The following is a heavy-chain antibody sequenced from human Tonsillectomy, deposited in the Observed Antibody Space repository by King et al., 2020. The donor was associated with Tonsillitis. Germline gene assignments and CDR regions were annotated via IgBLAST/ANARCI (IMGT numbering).Heavy chain of an antibody. J-gene: IGHJ4*02. D-gene: IGHD3-10*01. CDR3: VKRGLRGSGSYYNALFDY. Sequence: QLVQSGGGLVQPGRSLRLSCAASGFTFDDYVMHWVRQAPGKGLEWVSGISWNGDSIGYADSVKGRFTISRDNAKNSLYLQMNSLRPEDTALYYCVKRGLRGSGSYYNALFDYWGQGTLVTVSS. V-gene: IGHV3-9*01. CDR1: GFTFDDYV. CDR2: ISWNGDSI.